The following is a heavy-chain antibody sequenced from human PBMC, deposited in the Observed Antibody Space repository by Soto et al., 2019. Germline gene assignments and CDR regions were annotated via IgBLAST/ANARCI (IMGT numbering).Heavy chain of an antibody. Sequence: QVQLQESGPGLVKPSETLSLTCPVSGGSISNYYWSWIRHPPGKGLEWIGYISYSGSTNYNPALKSRVTISVDTSKNPFSLRLSSVTAADTAVYYCARDTPERWFDPCGQGTLVTVSS. CDR3: ARDTPERWFDP. CDR2: ISYSGST. J-gene: IGHJ5*02. CDR1: GGSISNYY. V-gene: IGHV4-59*01.